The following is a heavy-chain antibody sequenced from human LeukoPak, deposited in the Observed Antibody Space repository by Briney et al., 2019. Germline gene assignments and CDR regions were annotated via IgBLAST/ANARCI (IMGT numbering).Heavy chain of an antibody. CDR3: ARVQAAGDGYYFDF. J-gene: IGHJ4*02. Sequence: WETLSLTCAVYGGSFNHYYWSWIRQPPGKGLEWNGKINHGGSTSYNPSLKSRVTISVDRSKNQFSLKLSSVSAADTAVYYCARVQAAGDGYYFDFWGQGTLVTVSS. D-gene: IGHD7-27*01. CDR1: GGSFNHYY. V-gene: IGHV4-34*01. CDR2: INHGGST.